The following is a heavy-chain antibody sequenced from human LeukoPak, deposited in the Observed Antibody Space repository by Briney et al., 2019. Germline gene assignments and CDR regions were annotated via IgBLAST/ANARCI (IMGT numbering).Heavy chain of an antibody. V-gene: IGHV4-59*08. CDR2: IYYSGST. Sequence: SETLSLTCTVSGGSISSYYWSWIRQPPGKGLEWIGYIYYSGSTNYNPSLKSRVTISVDTSKNQFSLKLSSVTAADTAVYYCARHLYYYGSGSPSNFDYWGQGTLVTASS. CDR1: GGSISSYY. D-gene: IGHD3-10*01. J-gene: IGHJ4*02. CDR3: ARHLYYYGSGSPSNFDY.